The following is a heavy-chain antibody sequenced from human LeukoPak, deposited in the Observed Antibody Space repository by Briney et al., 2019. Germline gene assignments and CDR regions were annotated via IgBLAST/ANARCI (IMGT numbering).Heavy chain of an antibody. CDR3: ARVLEAASFDY. D-gene: IGHD6-13*01. CDR2: ISSSSSHV. CDR1: GFTFSSYS. V-gene: IGHV3-21*01. J-gene: IGHJ4*02. Sequence: PGGSLRLSCAASGFTFSSYSMNRVRQAPGKGLEWVSSISSSSSHVYYADSVKGRFTMSRDNAKNSLYLQMNSLRADDTAVYYCARVLEAASFDYWGQGSPVTVSS.